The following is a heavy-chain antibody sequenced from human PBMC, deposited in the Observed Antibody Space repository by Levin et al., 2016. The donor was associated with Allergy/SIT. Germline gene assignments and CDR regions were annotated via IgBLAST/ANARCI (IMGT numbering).Heavy chain of an antibody. J-gene: IGHJ4*02. CDR1: GFTFSDYY. CDR3: ARDWSSWSTEYYFDY. D-gene: IGHD6-13*01. CDR2: ISSSSSYT. V-gene: IGHV3-11*06. Sequence: GGSLRLSCAASGFTFSDYYMSWIRQAPGKGLEWVSYISSSSSYTNYADSVKGRFTISRDNAKNSLYLQMNSLRAEDTAVYYCARDWSSWSTEYYFDYWGQGTLVTVSS.